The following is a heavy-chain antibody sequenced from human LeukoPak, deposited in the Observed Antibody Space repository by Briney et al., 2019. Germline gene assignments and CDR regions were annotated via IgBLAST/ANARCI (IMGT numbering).Heavy chain of an antibody. D-gene: IGHD6-19*01. Sequence: GSLRLSCAASGFTFSNYDMSWVLQAPGKGLEWVSSISDSGGSTYYADSVKGRFTISRDNSKNTLYLQMTNLRAADTAVYYCAKDLSRAVAADWFDPWDQGSLVTVSS. CDR3: AKDLSRAVAADWFDP. CDR2: ISDSGGST. CDR1: GFTFSNYD. J-gene: IGHJ5*02. V-gene: IGHV3-23*01.